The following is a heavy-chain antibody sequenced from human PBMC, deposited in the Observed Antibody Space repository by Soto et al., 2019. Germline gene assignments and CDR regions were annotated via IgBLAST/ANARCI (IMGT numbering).Heavy chain of an antibody. Sequence: ESGGGLVQPGRSLRLSCAASGFTFDDYAMHWVRQLPGKGLEWVSGISWNSGSIGYADSVKGRFTISRDNAKNSLYLQMNNLRAEDTAFYYCAKDISTGTTTFSWFDPWGQGTLVTVSS. CDR3: AKDISTGTTTFSWFDP. CDR2: ISWNSGSI. D-gene: IGHD1-1*01. J-gene: IGHJ5*02. CDR1: GFTFDDYA. V-gene: IGHV3-9*01.